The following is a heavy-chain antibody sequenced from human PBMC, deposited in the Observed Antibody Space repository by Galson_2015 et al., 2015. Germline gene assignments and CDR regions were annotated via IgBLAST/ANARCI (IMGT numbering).Heavy chain of an antibody. J-gene: IGHJ4*02. CDR1: GYTFTTYY. CDR3: ARGGLRTLYDFWSGYHLDY. Sequence: SVKASCKASGYTFTTYYMHWVRQAPGQGLEWMGIINPSGGSTSYAQKFQGRVTMTRDTSTSTVYMELSSLRSEDTAVYYCARGGLRTLYDFWSGYHLDYWGQGTLVTVSS. V-gene: IGHV1-46*01. CDR2: INPSGGST. D-gene: IGHD3-3*01.